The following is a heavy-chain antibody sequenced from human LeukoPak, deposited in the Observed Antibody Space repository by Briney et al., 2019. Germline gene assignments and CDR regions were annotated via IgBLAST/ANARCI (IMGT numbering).Heavy chain of an antibody. D-gene: IGHD2-15*01. CDR3: ARVDCSGTSCHSLLDY. CDR2: IKPNNGGT. V-gene: IGHV1-2*02. CDR1: GYTFTGYY. Sequence: GASVTVSCKASGYTFTGYYMHWVRQAPGQGLEWMGWIKPNNGGTNYAQKFQGRVTMTRDTSISTAYMELSRLRSDDTAVYYCARVDCSGTSCHSLLDYWGQGTLVTVSS. J-gene: IGHJ4*02.